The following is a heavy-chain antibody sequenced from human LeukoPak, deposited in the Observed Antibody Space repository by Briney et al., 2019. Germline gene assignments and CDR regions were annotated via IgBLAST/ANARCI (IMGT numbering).Heavy chain of an antibody. V-gene: IGHV4-59*12. D-gene: IGHD1-26*01. CDR2: IHHSGST. J-gene: IGHJ4*02. Sequence: ASETLSLTCTVSGGSISGYYWSWIRQPPGKGLEWIGYIHHSGSTNYNPSLKSRVTISVDTSKNQFSLKLRSVTDADTAVYYCVRGIVGTTRHFDFWGQGTLVTVSS. CDR1: GGSISGYY. CDR3: VRGIVGTTRHFDF.